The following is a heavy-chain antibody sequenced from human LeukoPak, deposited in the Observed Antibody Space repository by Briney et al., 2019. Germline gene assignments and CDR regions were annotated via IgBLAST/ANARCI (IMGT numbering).Heavy chain of an antibody. D-gene: IGHD3-9*01. CDR3: ARDRGYYDILTGSKTGY. CDR1: GFTFSSYW. CDR2: INSDGSST. V-gene: IGHV3-74*01. J-gene: IGHJ4*02. Sequence: GGSLRLSCAASGFTFSSYWMHWVRQAPGKGLVWVSRINSDGSSTSYADSVKGRFTISRDNAKNTLYLQMNSLRAEDTAVYYCARDRGYYDILTGSKTGYWGQGTLATVSS.